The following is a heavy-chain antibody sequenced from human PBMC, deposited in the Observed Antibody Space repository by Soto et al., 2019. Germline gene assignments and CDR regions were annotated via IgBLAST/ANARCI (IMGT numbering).Heavy chain of an antibody. CDR3: VRSWAY. D-gene: IGHD6-13*01. CDR1: GFTFSNYG. V-gene: IGHV3-23*01. Sequence: EVPLLESGGCLVQPGGSLRLSCAASGFTFSNYGMNWIRLAPGEGLEWVSTVSPAGSTFYADSVRGRFTISRDNSKSTVDLQMNGLRVDDTAIYYCVRSWAYWGRGTVVTVSS. J-gene: IGHJ4*02. CDR2: VSPAGST.